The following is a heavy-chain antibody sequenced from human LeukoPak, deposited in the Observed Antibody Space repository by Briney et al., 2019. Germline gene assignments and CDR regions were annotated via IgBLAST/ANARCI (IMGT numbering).Heavy chain of an antibody. V-gene: IGHV3-30*18. CDR3: AKDLYIALAGREPDY. CDR2: ISYDGTNK. D-gene: IGHD6-19*01. CDR1: GFTFSSYC. Sequence: GGSLRLSCAASGFTFSSYCMHWVRQAPGKGLEWVAVISYDGTNKYYADSVKGRFTISRDNSKNTLYLQMNSLRAEDTAVYYCAKDLYIALAGREPDYWGQGTLVTVSS. J-gene: IGHJ4*02.